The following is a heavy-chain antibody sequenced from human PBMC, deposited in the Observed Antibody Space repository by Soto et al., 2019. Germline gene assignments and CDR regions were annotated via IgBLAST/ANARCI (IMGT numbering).Heavy chain of an antibody. Sequence: VQLVESGGTLVQPGGSLRLSCAATGFTFTSYWMHWVRQAPGKGLVWVSRINGDGSNTFYADSVKGRLTISRDNAKNTVYLQMNSLRAADTAVYYCARGIQYRYGMDVWGQGTTVTVSS. J-gene: IGHJ6*02. D-gene: IGHD4-4*01. CDR3: ARGIQYRYGMDV. CDR2: INGDGSNT. CDR1: GFTFTSYW. V-gene: IGHV3-74*01.